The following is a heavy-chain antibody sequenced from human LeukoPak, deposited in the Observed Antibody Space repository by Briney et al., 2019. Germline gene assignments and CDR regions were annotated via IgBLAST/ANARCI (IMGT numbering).Heavy chain of an antibody. D-gene: IGHD2-15*01. CDR3: ASVGLYCSGGSCYDPGRDY. Sequence: RASVKVSCKASGGTFSSYAISWVRQAPGQGLEWMGGIIPIFGTANYAQKFQGRVTITADESTSTAYMELSSLRSEDTAVYYCASVGLYCSGGSCYDPGRDYWGQGTLVTVSS. J-gene: IGHJ4*02. V-gene: IGHV1-69*13. CDR2: IIPIFGTA. CDR1: GGTFSSYA.